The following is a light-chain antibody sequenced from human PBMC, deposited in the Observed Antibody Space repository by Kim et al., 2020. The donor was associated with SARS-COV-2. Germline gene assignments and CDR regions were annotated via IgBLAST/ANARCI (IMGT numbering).Light chain of an antibody. J-gene: IGLJ3*02. V-gene: IGLV7-46*01. Sequence: QAVVTQEPSLTVSPGGTVILTCGSSTGTVTSGHSPFWFQQKPGQAPRTLIYDTANKHSWTPARFSGSLLGDKAALTLSGAQPEDEADYYCLLSYTGARVFGGGTQLTVL. CDR1: TGTVTSGHS. CDR2: DTA. CDR3: LLSYTGARV.